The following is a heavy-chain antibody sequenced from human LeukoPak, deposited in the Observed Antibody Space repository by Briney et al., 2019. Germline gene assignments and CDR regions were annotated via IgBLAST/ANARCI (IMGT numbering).Heavy chain of an antibody. D-gene: IGHD3-10*01. J-gene: IGHJ4*02. CDR3: AKDPFLGVIDPYFDY. V-gene: IGHV3-23*01. CDR1: GFPFSSYA. CDR2: ISGSGGST. Sequence: GGSLSLSCAASGFPFSSYAMSWVRQAPGKGLEWVSAISGSGGSTYYADSVKGRFTISRDNSKNTLYLQMNSLRAEDTAIYYCAKDPFLGVIDPYFDYWGQGTLVTVSS.